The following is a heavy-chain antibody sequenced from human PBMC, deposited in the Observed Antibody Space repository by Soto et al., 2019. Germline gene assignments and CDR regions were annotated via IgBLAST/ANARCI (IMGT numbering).Heavy chain of an antibody. Sequence: EVQLVESGGGLVQPGGSLRLSCAASGFTFSSYAMHWVRQAPGKGLEYVSAISSNGGSTYYANSVKGRFTISRDNSKNTLYLQMGSLRAEDMAVYYCARELDGSGWYGYWGQGTLVTVSS. V-gene: IGHV3-64*01. CDR1: GFTFSSYA. D-gene: IGHD6-19*01. CDR3: ARELDGSGWYGY. CDR2: ISSNGGST. J-gene: IGHJ4*02.